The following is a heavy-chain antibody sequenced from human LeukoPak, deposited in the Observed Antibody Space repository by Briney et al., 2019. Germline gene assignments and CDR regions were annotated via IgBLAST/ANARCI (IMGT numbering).Heavy chain of an antibody. CDR2: IYYSGST. V-gene: IGHV4-31*03. CDR1: GGSISSGGYY. D-gene: IGHD3-22*01. J-gene: IGHJ4*02. CDR3: ARDQGQYYYDSSGYFPTSPDNPAH. Sequence: SETLSLTCTVSGGSISSGGYYWSWIRQHPGKGLEWIGYIYYSGSTYYNPSLKSRVTISVDTSKNQFSLKLSSVTAADTAVYYCARDQGQYYYDSSGYFPTSPDNPAHWGQGTLVTVSS.